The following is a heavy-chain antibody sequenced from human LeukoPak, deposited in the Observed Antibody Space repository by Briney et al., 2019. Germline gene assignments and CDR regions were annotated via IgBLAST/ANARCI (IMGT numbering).Heavy chain of an antibody. D-gene: IGHD6-19*01. Sequence: GGSLRLSCAASGFTFDDYAMQWVRQAPGKGLEWVSGISWNSGSIGYADSVKGRFTISRDNAKNSLYLQMNSLRAEDTALYYCASASAVAGIRRYYYYGMDVWGRGTTVTVSS. V-gene: IGHV3-9*01. CDR2: ISWNSGSI. J-gene: IGHJ6*02. CDR1: GFTFDDYA. CDR3: ASASAVAGIRRYYYYGMDV.